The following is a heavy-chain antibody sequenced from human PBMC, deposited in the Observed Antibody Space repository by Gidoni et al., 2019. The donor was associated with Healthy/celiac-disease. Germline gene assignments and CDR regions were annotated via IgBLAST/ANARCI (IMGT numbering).Heavy chain of an antibody. Sequence: QLQLQESGPGLVKPSETLSLTCTVSGGSISSSSYYWGWIRQPPGKGLEWIGSIYYSGSTYYNPSLKSRVTISVDTSKNQFSLKLSSVTAADTAVYYCARQAYDPPRFDYWGQGTLVTVSS. CDR1: GGSISSSSYY. J-gene: IGHJ4*02. V-gene: IGHV4-39*01. CDR2: IYYSGST. CDR3: ARQAYDPPRFDY. D-gene: IGHD3-16*01.